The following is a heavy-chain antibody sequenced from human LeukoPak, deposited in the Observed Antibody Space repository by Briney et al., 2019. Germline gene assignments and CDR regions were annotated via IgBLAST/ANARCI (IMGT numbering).Heavy chain of an antibody. Sequence: ASVKVSCKASGYTFTTYYISWVRQAPGQGLEWMGWISAYNGNTNYAQKFQGRVTMTTDTSTSTAHMELRSLRSDDTAVYYCAREEGAPIAAANVWGLGTMVIVSS. CDR3: AREEGAPIAAANV. V-gene: IGHV1-18*01. J-gene: IGHJ3*01. CDR2: ISAYNGNT. D-gene: IGHD6-13*01. CDR1: GYTFTTYY.